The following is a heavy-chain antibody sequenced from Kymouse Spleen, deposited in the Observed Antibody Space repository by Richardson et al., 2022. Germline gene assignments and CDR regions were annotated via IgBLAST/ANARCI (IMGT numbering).Heavy chain of an antibody. J-gene: IGHJ4*02. Sequence: QVQLQQWGAGLLKPSETLSLTCAVYGGSFSGYYWSWIRQPPGKGLEWIGEINHSGSTNYNPSLKSRVTISVDTSKNQFSLKLSSVTAADTAVYYCARLEYSSGWSYWGQGTLVTVSS. V-gene: IGHV4-34*01. CDR1: GGSFSGYY. D-gene: IGHD6-19*01. CDR2: INHSGST. CDR3: ARLEYSSGWSY.